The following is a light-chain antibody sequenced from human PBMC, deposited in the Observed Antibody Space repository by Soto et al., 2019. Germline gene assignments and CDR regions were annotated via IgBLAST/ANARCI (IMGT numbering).Light chain of an antibody. J-gene: IGLJ2*01. V-gene: IGLV1-44*01. CDR2: NNN. CDR1: SSNIGSNI. Sequence: QSVLTQPPSASGTPGQRVTISCSGSSSNIGSNIVNWYQQVPGAAPKLLIHNNNKRPSGVPDRFSGSMSGTSPSLAFFVFQSEDEADYYCAAWDDSLNGHLLFGGGT. CDR3: AAWDDSLNGHLL.